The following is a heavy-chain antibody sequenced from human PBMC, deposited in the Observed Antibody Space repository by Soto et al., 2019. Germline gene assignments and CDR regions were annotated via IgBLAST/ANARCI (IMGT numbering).Heavy chain of an antibody. CDR1: GFTFSTYA. CDR3: AKDHHTTIPVAAEY. J-gene: IGHJ4*02. Sequence: GGSLRLSWAASGFTFSTYAMALIRQAPGKGLEWVSGISDNGGRTYYAASVKGRLTISRDNSKNALYLQMNSLRPEDTAIYSCAKDHHTTIPVAAEYWGQATLVTVSS. D-gene: IGHD3-10*01. V-gene: IGHV3-23*01. CDR2: ISDNGGRT.